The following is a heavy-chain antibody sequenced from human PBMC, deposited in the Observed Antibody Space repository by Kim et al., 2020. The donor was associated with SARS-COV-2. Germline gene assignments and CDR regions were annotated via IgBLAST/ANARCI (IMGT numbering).Heavy chain of an antibody. CDR1: GFTFSSYS. Sequence: GGSLRLSCAASGFTFSSYSMNWVRQAPGKGLEWVSYISSSSSTIYYADSVKGRFTISRDNAKNSLYLQMNSLRDEDTAVYYCARERWQLGKYYYYGMDVWGQGTTVTVSS. CDR3: ARERWQLGKYYYYGMDV. J-gene: IGHJ6*02. V-gene: IGHV3-48*02. D-gene: IGHD6-13*01. CDR2: ISSSSSTI.